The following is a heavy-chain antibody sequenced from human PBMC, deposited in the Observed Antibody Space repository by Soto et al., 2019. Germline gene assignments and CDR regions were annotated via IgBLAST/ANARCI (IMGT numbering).Heavy chain of an antibody. CDR2: IDWDDDK. D-gene: IGHD2-2*01. V-gene: IGHV2-70*11. CDR3: ARTPPPLNCIISSCSAGDYYYYGMDV. J-gene: IGHJ6*02. Sequence: SGPTLVNPTQTLTLTCTFSGFSLTTSGMSVSWIRQPPGKALEWLARIDWDDDKYYSTSLKTRLTISKDTSKNQVVLTMINMDPVDTATYYCARTPPPLNCIISSCSAGDYYYYGMDVWGQGTTVTVSS. CDR1: GFSLTTSGMS.